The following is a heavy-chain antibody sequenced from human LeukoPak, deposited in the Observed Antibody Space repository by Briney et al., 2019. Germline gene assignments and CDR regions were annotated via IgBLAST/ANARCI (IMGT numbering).Heavy chain of an antibody. CDR2: ISAYNGNT. D-gene: IGHD2-21*02. J-gene: IGHJ4*02. CDR1: GYTFTSYG. Sequence: ASVKVSCKASGYTFTSYGISWVRQAPGQGLEWMGWISAYNGNTNYAQKLQGRVTMTTDTSTSTAYMELRSLRSGDTAVYYCARVSTYCGGDCYSILVDYWGQGTLVTVSS. CDR3: ARVSTYCGGDCYSILVDY. V-gene: IGHV1-18*01.